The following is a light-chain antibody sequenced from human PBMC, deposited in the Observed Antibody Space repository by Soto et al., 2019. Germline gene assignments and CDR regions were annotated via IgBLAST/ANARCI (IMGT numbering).Light chain of an antibody. Sequence: DIQLTQSPSFLSASVGDRVTITCRASQDISSYLAWYQQKPGKAPKLLIYAASTLQSGVPSRFSGSGSGTELTLTISSLQPEDFATYYCQQLNSYPWTFGQGTKVQIK. CDR1: QDISSY. CDR3: QQLNSYPWT. J-gene: IGKJ1*01. V-gene: IGKV1-9*01. CDR2: AAS.